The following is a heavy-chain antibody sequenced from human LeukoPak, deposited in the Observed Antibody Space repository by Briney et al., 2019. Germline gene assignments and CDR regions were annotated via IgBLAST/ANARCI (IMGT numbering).Heavy chain of an antibody. Sequence: GSLELSCAASGFTLSSNYMNWVRQAPGKGLEWVSVIYSGGSTYYADSVKGRFTISRDNSKNTLYLQMNSLRAEDTAVYYCARAGGSTVSHSDYWGQGTLVTVSS. CDR1: GFTLSSNY. V-gene: IGHV3-53*01. CDR2: IYSGGST. D-gene: IGHD4-17*01. J-gene: IGHJ4*02. CDR3: ARAGGSTVSHSDY.